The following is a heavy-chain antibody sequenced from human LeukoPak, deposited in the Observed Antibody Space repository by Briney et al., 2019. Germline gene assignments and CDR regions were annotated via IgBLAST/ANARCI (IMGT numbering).Heavy chain of an antibody. J-gene: IGHJ4*02. CDR1: GGSFSGYY. D-gene: IGHD6-13*01. CDR2: INHSGST. CDR3: ARGVAAAGTDY. Sequence: PSETLSLTCAVYGGSFSGYYWSWIRQPPGKGLEWIGEINHSGSTNYNPSLKSRVTISVDTSKNQFSLKLSPVTAADTAVYYCARGVAAAGTDYWGQGTLVTVSS. V-gene: IGHV4-34*01.